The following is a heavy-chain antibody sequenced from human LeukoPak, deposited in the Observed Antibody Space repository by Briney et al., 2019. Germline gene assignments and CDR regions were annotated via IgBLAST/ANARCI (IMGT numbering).Heavy chain of an antibody. J-gene: IGHJ4*02. Sequence: GGSLRLSCAASGFTFSDYWMHWVRQTPGKGLVWVSHISYDGGGTNYADSVKGRFTISRDNAKNTLYLQMNSLRVEDTAVYYCVRNMVRGVVYFDSWGQGALVTVSS. CDR3: VRNMVRGVVYFDS. CDR2: ISYDGGGT. D-gene: IGHD3-10*01. V-gene: IGHV3-74*01. CDR1: GFTFSDYW.